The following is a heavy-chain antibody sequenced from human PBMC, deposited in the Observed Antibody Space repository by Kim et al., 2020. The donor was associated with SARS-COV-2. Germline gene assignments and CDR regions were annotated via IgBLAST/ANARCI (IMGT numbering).Heavy chain of an antibody. D-gene: IGHD3-9*01. V-gene: IGHV4-34*01. CDR2: INHSGST. CDR3: ARGTLTGYYKGYYFDY. CDR1: GGSFSGYY. J-gene: IGHJ4*01. Sequence: SDTLSLTCAVYGGSFSGYYWSWIRQPPGKGLEWIGEINHSGSTNYNPSLKSRVTISVDTSKNQFSLKLSSVTAADTAVYYCARGTLTGYYKGYYFDYWG.